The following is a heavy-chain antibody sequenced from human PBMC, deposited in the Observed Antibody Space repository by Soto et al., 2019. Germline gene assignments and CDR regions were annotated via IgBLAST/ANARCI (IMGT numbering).Heavy chain of an antibody. CDR1: GFSFSISA. CDR3: TRSLNIHWPNWFDP. V-gene: IGHV3-23*01. J-gene: IGHJ5*02. D-gene: IGHD1-1*01. CDR2: ISDSGDRT. Sequence: EVQLLESGGDLVQPGGSLRLSCAASGFSFSISAMNWVRQAPGKGLEWVSIISDSGDRTHFADSVKGRFTISRDNSKNTLYLQLNSLRAEDTAIYYCTRSLNIHWPNWFDPWGQGTLVTVSS.